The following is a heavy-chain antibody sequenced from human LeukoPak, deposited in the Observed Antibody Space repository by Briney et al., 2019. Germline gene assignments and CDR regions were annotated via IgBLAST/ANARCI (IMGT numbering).Heavy chain of an antibody. CDR1: GFIFSSYA. Sequence: GGSLRLSYAPSGFIFSSYAMSWVRQAPGKGLEWVAVISGGGSGTYYADSVRGRFTISRDNSKNTVYLQMNSLRAEDTAIYYCAKAVGSSGYFSRDAFDIWGQGTMVTVSS. V-gene: IGHV3-23*01. D-gene: IGHD3-22*01. CDR3: AKAVGSSGYFSRDAFDI. CDR2: ISGGGSGT. J-gene: IGHJ3*02.